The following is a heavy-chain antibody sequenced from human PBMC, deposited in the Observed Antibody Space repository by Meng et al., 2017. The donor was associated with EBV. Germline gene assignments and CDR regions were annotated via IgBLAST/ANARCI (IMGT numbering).Heavy chain of an antibody. Sequence: VWLVQSAAEVKKPGSSVKVSCKTSGGPFRYYAISWVRQAPGQGLEWLGGFLPRLGAPNYAQKFHGRVKITADESTSTHYMDLSSLRSEDTAIYYCASESGRGYTPDYRGQGTLVTVSS. CDR3: ASESGRGYTPDY. J-gene: IGHJ4*02. CDR1: GGPFRYYA. CDR2: FLPRLGAP. D-gene: IGHD3-10*01. V-gene: IGHV1-69*01.